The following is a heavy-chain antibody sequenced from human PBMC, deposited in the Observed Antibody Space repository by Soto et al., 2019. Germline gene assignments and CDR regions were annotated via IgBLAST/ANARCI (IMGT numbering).Heavy chain of an antibody. CDR3: ARSQLLLQNYYYYYGMDV. D-gene: IGHD2-15*01. J-gene: IGHJ6*02. Sequence: PSETLSLTCTVSGGSISSGGYYWSWIRQHPGKGLEWIGEIYHSGSTYYNPSLKSRVTISVDKSKNQFSLKLSSVTAADTAVYYCARSQLLLQNYYYYYGMDVWGQGTTVTVSS. V-gene: IGHV4-31*03. CDR1: GGSISSGGYY. CDR2: IYHSGST.